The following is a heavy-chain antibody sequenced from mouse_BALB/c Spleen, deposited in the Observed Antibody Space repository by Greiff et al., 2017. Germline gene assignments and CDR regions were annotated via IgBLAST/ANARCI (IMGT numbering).Heavy chain of an antibody. J-gene: IGHJ2*01. CDR3: ARHPFITADTWYFDY. Sequence: EVMLVESGGGLVKPGGSLKLSCAASGFAFSSYDMSWVRQTPEKRLEWVAYISSGGGSTYYPDTVKGRFTISIDNAKNTLYLQMSSLKSEDTAMYYCARHPFITADTWYFDYWGQGTTLTVSS. V-gene: IGHV5-12-1*01. CDR2: ISSGGGST. D-gene: IGHD1-2*01. CDR1: GFAFSSYD.